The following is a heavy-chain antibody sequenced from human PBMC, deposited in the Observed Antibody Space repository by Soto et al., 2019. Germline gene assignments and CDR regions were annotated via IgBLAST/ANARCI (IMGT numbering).Heavy chain of an antibody. CDR1: RDSISSSRCH. V-gene: IGHV4-39*01. CDR3: AIHRITRSYHDAFDI. CDR2: IKYSGTT. Sequence: SENLSISGTVSRDSISSSRCHWGWFRQPSGKGLEWIASIKYSGTTFYNPSFKSRVTLSVDTSKNQFALKLSSLTAAETVVYYCAIHRITRSYHDAFDILVRGEMVT. J-gene: IGHJ3*02. D-gene: IGHD3-16*01.